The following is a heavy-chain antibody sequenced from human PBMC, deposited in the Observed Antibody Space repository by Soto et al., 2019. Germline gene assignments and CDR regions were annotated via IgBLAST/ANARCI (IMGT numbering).Heavy chain of an antibody. CDR2: TSDSGST. V-gene: IGHV4-59*01. D-gene: IGHD1-26*01. CDR3: ARERVGHSAMDV. CDR1: GGSITNYY. Sequence: QVQLQESGPGLVKPSETLSLMCTVSGGSITNYYWSWIRQSPAKGLEWIGYTSDSGSTKYNPSLKSRVTISVDTSKTQFSLKLTSLTAADTAVYYCARERVGHSAMDVWGQGTTVTVSS. J-gene: IGHJ6*02.